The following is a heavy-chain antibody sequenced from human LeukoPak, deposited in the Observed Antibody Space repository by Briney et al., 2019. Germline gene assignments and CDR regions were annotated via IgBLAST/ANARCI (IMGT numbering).Heavy chain of an antibody. CDR3: ANEYSKGDV. J-gene: IGHJ3*01. Sequence: PGRSLRLSCAASGFTFSSYAMHWVRQAPGKGLEWVAVISYDGSNKYYAGSVKGRFTISRDNSKNTLYLQMNSLRAEDAAVYYCANEYSKGDVWGQGTMVTVSS. V-gene: IGHV3-30-3*02. CDR1: GFTFSSYA. CDR2: ISYDGSNK. D-gene: IGHD4-11*01.